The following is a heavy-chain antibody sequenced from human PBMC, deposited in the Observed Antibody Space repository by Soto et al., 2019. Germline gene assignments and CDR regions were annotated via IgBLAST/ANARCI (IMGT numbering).Heavy chain of an antibody. CDR3: AKFKGFNWNYVFDY. Sequence: PGGSLRLSXEVSGLTFSNFAMSWVRQAPGKGLEWASAIGGSSGTTFYADSVKGRFTISKGYAKNMLYLQMNSLRAEDTAVYYCAKFKGFNWNYVFDYWGQGVPVTVSS. CDR2: IGGSSGTT. V-gene: IGHV3-23*01. D-gene: IGHD1-7*01. CDR1: GLTFSNFA. J-gene: IGHJ4*02.